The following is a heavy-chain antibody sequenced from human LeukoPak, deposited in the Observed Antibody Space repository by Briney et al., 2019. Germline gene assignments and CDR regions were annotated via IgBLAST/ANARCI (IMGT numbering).Heavy chain of an antibody. V-gene: IGHV3-15*01. Sequence: GGSLRLSCVASGFTFGTYAMSWVRQAPGKGLEWVGRIKSKTDGGTIDYAAPVKGRFTISRDDSKNTLSLQMNSLQIEDTAVYYCTTGVRDSNGYYNFDYWGQGTLVTVSS. CDR3: TTGVRDSNGYYNFDY. CDR2: IKSKTDGGTI. J-gene: IGHJ4*02. CDR1: GFTFGTYA. D-gene: IGHD3-22*01.